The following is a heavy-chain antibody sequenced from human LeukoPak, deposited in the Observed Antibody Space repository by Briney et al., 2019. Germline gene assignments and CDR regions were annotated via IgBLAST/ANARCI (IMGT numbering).Heavy chain of an antibody. V-gene: IGHV4-4*07. Sequence: PSETLSPTCTVSGGSISSYYWSWIRQPAGKGLEWIGRIYTSGSTNYNPSLKSRVTMSVDTSKNQFSLKLSSVTAADTAVYYCARGESGSYSSSPDYWGQGTLVTVSS. CDR3: ARGESGSYSSSPDY. J-gene: IGHJ4*02. CDR2: IYTSGST. CDR1: GGSISSYY. D-gene: IGHD1-26*01.